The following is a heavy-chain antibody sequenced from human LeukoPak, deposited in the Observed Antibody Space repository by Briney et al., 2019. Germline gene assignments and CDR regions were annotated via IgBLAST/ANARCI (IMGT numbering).Heavy chain of an antibody. Sequence: ASVKVSCKASGYTLTGHYMHWVRQAPGQGLEWMGWINPNSGGTDYAKKFQDRVTMTRDTSISTAYMELSRLRSDDTAVYYCARRGIAAAGTMFDYWGQGTLVTVSS. CDR2: INPNSGGT. CDR3: ARRGIAAAGTMFDY. D-gene: IGHD6-13*01. CDR1: GYTLTGHY. V-gene: IGHV1-2*02. J-gene: IGHJ4*02.